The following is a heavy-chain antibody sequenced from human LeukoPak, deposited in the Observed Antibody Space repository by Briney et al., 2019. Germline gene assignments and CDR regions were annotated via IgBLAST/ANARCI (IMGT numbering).Heavy chain of an antibody. Sequence: SVKVSCKASGGTFSSYAISWVRQAPGQGLEWMGGIIPIFGTANYAQKFQGRVTITADESTSTAYMELSSLRSEDTAVYYCATATSITYYDFWSGYDYWGQGTLVTVSS. D-gene: IGHD3-3*01. CDR2: IIPIFGTA. CDR3: ATATSITYYDFWSGYDY. CDR1: GGTFSSYA. V-gene: IGHV1-69*13. J-gene: IGHJ4*02.